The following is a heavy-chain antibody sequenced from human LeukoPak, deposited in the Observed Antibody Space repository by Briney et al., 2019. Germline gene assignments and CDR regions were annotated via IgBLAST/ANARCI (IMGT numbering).Heavy chain of an antibody. Sequence: PGGSLRLSCAASGFTFSSYAMSWVRQAPGKGLEWVSAISGSGGSTYYADSVKGRFTISRDNSKNTLYLQVNSLRAEDTAVYYCAKTVIAAAGTALFDYWGQGTLVTVSS. CDR3: AKTVIAAAGTALFDY. CDR1: GFTFSSYA. V-gene: IGHV3-23*01. J-gene: IGHJ4*02. CDR2: ISGSGGST. D-gene: IGHD6-13*01.